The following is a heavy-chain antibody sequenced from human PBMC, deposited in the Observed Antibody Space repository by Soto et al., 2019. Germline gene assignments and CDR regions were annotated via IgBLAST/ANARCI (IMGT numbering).Heavy chain of an antibody. CDR2: IYYSGST. Sequence: SATLSLTCTVTCVSIISYYWSWILQPPGKGLEWIGYIYYSGSTNYNPSLKSRVTISVDTSKNQFSLKLSSVTAADTAVYYCARDTTMVRGGYYYYGMDVWGQGTTVT. CDR1: CVSIISYY. V-gene: IGHV4-59*01. J-gene: IGHJ6*02. D-gene: IGHD3-10*01. CDR3: ARDTTMVRGGYYYYGMDV.